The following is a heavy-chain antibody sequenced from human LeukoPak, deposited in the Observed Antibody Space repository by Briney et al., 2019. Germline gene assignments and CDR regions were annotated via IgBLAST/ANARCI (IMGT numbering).Heavy chain of an antibody. D-gene: IGHD1-26*01. CDR1: GFTFSAYA. J-gene: IGHJ3*02. CDR3: ARGPGPIAGAKNPFDI. CDR2: ISYDGSNK. V-gene: IGHV3-30*01. Sequence: GTFLRLSCAASGFTFSAYAMHWVRQAPGKGLEWVAVISYDGSNKHYADSVKGRFTISGDKSKDTLYLQMKSLRPEDTAVYYCARGPGPIAGAKNPFDIWGQGTMVTVSS.